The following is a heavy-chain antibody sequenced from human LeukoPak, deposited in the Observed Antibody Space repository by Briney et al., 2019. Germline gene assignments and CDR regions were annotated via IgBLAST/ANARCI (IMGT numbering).Heavy chain of an antibody. D-gene: IGHD3-16*02. Sequence: SETLSLTCTVSGGSISSYYWSWIRQPPGKGLEWIGYIYYSGSTNYNPPLKSRVTISVDTSKNQFSLKLSSVTAADTAVYYCARAGDYDYVWGSYRYFDYWGQGTLVTVSS. CDR2: IYYSGST. V-gene: IGHV4-59*01. CDR3: ARAGDYDYVWGSYRYFDY. J-gene: IGHJ4*02. CDR1: GGSISSYY.